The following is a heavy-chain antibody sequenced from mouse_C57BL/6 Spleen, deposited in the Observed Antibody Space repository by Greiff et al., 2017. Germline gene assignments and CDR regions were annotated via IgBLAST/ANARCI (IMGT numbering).Heavy chain of an antibody. CDR2: ILPGSGGT. J-gene: IGHJ3*01. CDR1: GYTFTGYW. Sequence: VQLQESGAELMKPGASVKLSCKATGYTFTGYWIEWVKQRPGHGLEWIGEILPGSGGTNYNEKFKGKATFTADTASNTAYMQLSSLTTEDSAIYYGARSAPYDYDESAWFAYWGQGTLVTVSA. CDR3: ARSAPYDYDESAWFAY. V-gene: IGHV1-9*01. D-gene: IGHD2-4*01.